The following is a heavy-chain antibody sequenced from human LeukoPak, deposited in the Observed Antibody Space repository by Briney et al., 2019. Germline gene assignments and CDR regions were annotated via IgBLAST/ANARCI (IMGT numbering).Heavy chain of an antibody. Sequence: ASVKVSCKASGGTFSSYAISWVRQAPGQGREWMGRIIPILGIANYAQKFQGRVTITADKSTSTAYMELSSLRSEDTAVYYCARIDGYNSDYWGQGALVTVSS. V-gene: IGHV1-69*04. CDR2: IIPILGIA. CDR3: ARIDGYNSDY. CDR1: GGTFSSYA. D-gene: IGHD5-24*01. J-gene: IGHJ4*02.